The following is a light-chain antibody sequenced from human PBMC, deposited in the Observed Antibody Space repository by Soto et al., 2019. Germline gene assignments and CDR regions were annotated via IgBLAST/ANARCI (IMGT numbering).Light chain of an antibody. V-gene: IGKV1-39*01. Sequence: DIQMTQSPSSLSAFVGDRVTITCRAGQSISSYLNWYQQKPGKAPKLLIYAASTLQSGVPSRFSGSGSETDFTLTISSLQPEDFATYSCQQLNSYPLTFGGGTKVDIK. CDR1: QSISSY. CDR3: QQLNSYPLT. J-gene: IGKJ4*01. CDR2: AAS.